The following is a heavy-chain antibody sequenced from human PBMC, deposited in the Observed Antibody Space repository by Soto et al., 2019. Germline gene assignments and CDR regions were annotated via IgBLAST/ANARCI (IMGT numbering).Heavy chain of an antibody. V-gene: IGHV4-30-4*01. D-gene: IGHD3-10*01. CDR1: GGSISSGDYY. J-gene: IGHJ4*02. Sequence: SETLSLTCTVSGGSISSGDYYWSWIRQPPGKGLEWIGYIYYSGSTYYNPSLKSRVTISVDTSKNQFSLKLSSVTAADTAVYYCARDRPGDRVFDYWGQGTLVTVSS. CDR2: IYYSGST. CDR3: ARDRPGDRVFDY.